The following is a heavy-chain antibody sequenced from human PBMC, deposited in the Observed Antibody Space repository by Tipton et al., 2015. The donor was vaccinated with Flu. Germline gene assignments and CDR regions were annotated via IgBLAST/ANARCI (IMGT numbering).Heavy chain of an antibody. CDR2: IHTSGST. Sequence: TLSLTCSVSGDSIGSDYYWSWIRQPAGKGLEWIGRIHTSGSTDYNPSLKSRVTMSVDTSKNHFSLNLRSVTAADTAVYYCARDLGIGWFYFDYWGQGSLVIVSS. D-gene: IGHD6-19*01. CDR1: GDSIGSDYY. J-gene: IGHJ4*02. V-gene: IGHV4-4*07. CDR3: ARDLGIGWFYFDY.